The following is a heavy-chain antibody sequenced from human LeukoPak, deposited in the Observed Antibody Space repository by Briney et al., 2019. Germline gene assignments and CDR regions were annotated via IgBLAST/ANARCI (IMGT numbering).Heavy chain of an antibody. CDR1: GDSISAYY. CDR2: ISNSGNSK. V-gene: IGHV3-11*01. Sequence: NTSETLSLTCNVSGDSISAYYWSWIRQPPGKELEWVAYISNSGNSKDYAESVQGRFTISRDNAKNSLSLQMNSLRVEDTAVYYCARDRYGSKSYYSFDSWGQGTLVTVSS. D-gene: IGHD3-10*01. J-gene: IGHJ4*02. CDR3: ARDRYGSKSYYSFDS.